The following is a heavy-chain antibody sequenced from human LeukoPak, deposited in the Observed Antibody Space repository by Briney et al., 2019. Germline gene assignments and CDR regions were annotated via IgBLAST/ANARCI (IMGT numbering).Heavy chain of an antibody. CDR2: INHSGST. CDR3: ARVRKAAPTWFGDRAFDI. J-gene: IGHJ3*02. Sequence: SEPLTLTCAVYGGSFSDYYWSWIRQPPGKGLEWIGEINHSGSTNYNPSLKSRVTISVDTSKNQFSLKLSSVTAADTAVYYCARVRKAAPTWFGDRAFDIWGQGTMVTVSS. V-gene: IGHV4-34*01. CDR1: GGSFSDYY. D-gene: IGHD3-10*01.